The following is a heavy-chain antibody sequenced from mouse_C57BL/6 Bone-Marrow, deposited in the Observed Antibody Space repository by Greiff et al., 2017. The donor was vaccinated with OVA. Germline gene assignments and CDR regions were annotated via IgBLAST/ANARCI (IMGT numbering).Heavy chain of an antibody. Sequence: EVKLQESGGGLVQPGESLKLSCESNEYEFPSHDMSWVRKTPEKRLELVAAINSDGGSTYYPDTMERRFIISRDNTKKTLYLQMSSLRSEDTALYYCARRGLYGSDYAMDYWGQGTSVTVSS. D-gene: IGHD1-1*01. J-gene: IGHJ4*01. V-gene: IGHV5-2*01. CDR2: INSDGGST. CDR1: EYEFPSHD. CDR3: ARRGLYGSDYAMDY.